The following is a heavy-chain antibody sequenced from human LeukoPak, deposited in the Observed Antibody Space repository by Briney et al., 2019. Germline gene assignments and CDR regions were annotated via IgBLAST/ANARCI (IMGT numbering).Heavy chain of an antibody. Sequence: GGSLRLSCAASGFTFSSYWMHWVRQAPGKGLVWVSRINSDGSITTYADSVRGRFTISRDNAKSTLYLKMNSLRAEDTAVYYCASSTQIAKYADYWGQGAMVTVSS. CDR2: INSDGSIT. J-gene: IGHJ4*02. CDR1: GFTFSSYW. D-gene: IGHD2-21*01. V-gene: IGHV3-74*01. CDR3: ASSTQIAKYADY.